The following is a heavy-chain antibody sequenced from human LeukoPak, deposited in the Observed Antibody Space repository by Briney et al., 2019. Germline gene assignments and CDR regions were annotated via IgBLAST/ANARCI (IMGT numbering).Heavy chain of an antibody. CDR1: GFTFNNYW. V-gene: IGHV3-7*01. D-gene: IGHD2/OR15-2a*01. Sequence: GGSLRLSCAASGFTFNNYWMSWVRQAPGKGLEWVANINQDGSEKYYVISVKGRFTISRDNARNSLYLQMNSLRAEDTAVYYCATGPSRSTLLDYWGQGTLVTVSS. CDR3: ATGPSRSTLLDY. J-gene: IGHJ4*02. CDR2: INQDGSEK.